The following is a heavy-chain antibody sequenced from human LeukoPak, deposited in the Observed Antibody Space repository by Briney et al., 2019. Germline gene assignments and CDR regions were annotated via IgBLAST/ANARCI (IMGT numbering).Heavy chain of an antibody. V-gene: IGHV5-51*01. CDR1: GYSFTSYW. Sequence: GESLKISCKGSGYSFTSYWIGWVRQMSGKGLEWMGIIYPGDSDTRYSPSDQGQVTISVDKSISTAYLQWSSLKAPDTAMYYCARPYCSGGSCYLYYFDYWGQGTLVTVSS. J-gene: IGHJ4*02. CDR3: ARPYCSGGSCYLYYFDY. CDR2: IYPGDSDT. D-gene: IGHD2-15*01.